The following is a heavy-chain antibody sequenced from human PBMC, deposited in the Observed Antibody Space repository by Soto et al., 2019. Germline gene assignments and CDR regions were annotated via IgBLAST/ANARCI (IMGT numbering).Heavy chain of an antibody. Sequence: QVQLVQSGAEVKKPGASVKVSCKASGYTFTSYGISWVRQAPGQGLEWMGWISAYNGNTNYAQKLQGRVTMTTDTSTSTADMELRSRRSDDTAVYYCARRGGNDYGDYGVYYYGMDVWGQGTTVTVSS. J-gene: IGHJ6*02. V-gene: IGHV1-18*01. CDR3: ARRGGNDYGDYGVYYYGMDV. D-gene: IGHD4-17*01. CDR2: ISAYNGNT. CDR1: GYTFTSYG.